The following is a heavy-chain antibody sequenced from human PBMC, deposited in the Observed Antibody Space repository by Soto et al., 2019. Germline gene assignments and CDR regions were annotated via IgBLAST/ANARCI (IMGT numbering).Heavy chain of an antibody. D-gene: IGHD2-21*02. CDR2: ISYDGSNK. CDR1: GFTFSSYG. V-gene: IGHV3-30*03. CDR3: ATDPYCGGDGYSGMDV. Sequence: QVQLVESGGGVVQPGRSLRLSCAASGFTFSSYGMHWVRQAPGKGLEWVAVISYDGSNKYYADSVKGRFTISRDNSKNTLYLQMNSLRAEDTAVYYCATDPYCGGDGYSGMDVWGQGTTVTVSS. J-gene: IGHJ6*02.